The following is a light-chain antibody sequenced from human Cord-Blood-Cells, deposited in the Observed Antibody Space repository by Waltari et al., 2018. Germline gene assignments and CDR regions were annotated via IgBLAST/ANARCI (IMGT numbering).Light chain of an antibody. CDR3: QQRET. Sequence: EIVLTQSPATLSLSPGERATLSCRASQSVSSYLAWYQQKPGQAPRLLIYDASNRATGIPARFSGSVSGTDFTLTISSLEPEDFAVYYCQQRETFGQGTKLEIK. V-gene: IGKV3-11*01. J-gene: IGKJ2*01. CDR1: QSVSSY. CDR2: DAS.